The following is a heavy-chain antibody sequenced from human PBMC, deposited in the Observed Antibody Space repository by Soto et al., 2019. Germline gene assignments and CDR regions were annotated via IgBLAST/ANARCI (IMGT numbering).Heavy chain of an antibody. J-gene: IGHJ4*02. V-gene: IGHV3-20*04. CDR1: GFNFEEYG. CDR3: ARGDIAVAVSSDY. Sequence: EVHLVESGGRMVRPGESLRLSCAASGFNFEEYGMTWVRQAPGKGLDWVAGSNWDGDDTGYADSVQGRFTISRDNAKKFLYLQINSLRVEDTALYYCARGDIAVAVSSDYWGQGTLVTVSS. D-gene: IGHD6-19*01. CDR2: SNWDGDDT.